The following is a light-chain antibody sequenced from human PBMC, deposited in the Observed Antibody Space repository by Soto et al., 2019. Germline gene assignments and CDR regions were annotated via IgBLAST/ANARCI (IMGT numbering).Light chain of an antibody. J-gene: IGKJ2*01. CDR3: QQYDSYSPS. Sequence: DIQITQSPSTLSASVGDRVTITCRASHSISSWLAWYQQKPGKAPKLLIYDASRLESGVQSRFSGSGSGTEFTLTISSLQPDDFATYYCQQYDSYSPSFGQGTKLEIK. CDR2: DAS. V-gene: IGKV1-5*01. CDR1: HSISSW.